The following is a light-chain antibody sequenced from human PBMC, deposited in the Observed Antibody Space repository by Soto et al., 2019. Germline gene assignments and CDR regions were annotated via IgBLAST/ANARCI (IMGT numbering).Light chain of an antibody. J-gene: IGKJ5*01. CDR2: DAS. Sequence: EIVLTQSPATLSLCPGERATLSCRASQSVSSYLAWYQQKPGQAPRLLIYDASNRATGIPARFSGSGSGTDFTLTISSLEPEDFAVYYCQQRSNWPYITFGQGTRLEIK. V-gene: IGKV3-11*01. CDR3: QQRSNWPYIT. CDR1: QSVSSY.